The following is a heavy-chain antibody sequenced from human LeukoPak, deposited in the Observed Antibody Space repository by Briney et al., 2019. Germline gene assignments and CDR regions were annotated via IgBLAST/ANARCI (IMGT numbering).Heavy chain of an antibody. D-gene: IGHD6-13*01. V-gene: IGHV1-18*01. CDR3: ARDDRIAAAGLYYYYYIDL. CDR2: ISAYNGNT. J-gene: IGHJ6*03. CDR1: GYTFTSYG. Sequence: ASVKVSCKASGYTFTSYGISWVRQAPGQGLEWMGWISAYNGNTNYAQKLQGRVTMTTDTSTSTAYMELRSLRSDDTAVYYCARDDRIAAAGLYYYYYIDLWGKGTTVTVYS.